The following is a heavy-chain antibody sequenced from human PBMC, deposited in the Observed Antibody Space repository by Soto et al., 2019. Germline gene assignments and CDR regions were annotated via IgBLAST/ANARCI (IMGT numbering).Heavy chain of an antibody. CDR1: GGSISRYY. V-gene: IGHV4-59*08. J-gene: IGHJ6*03. CDR3: ARTVTNAYYYYMDV. Sequence: SETLSLTCTVSGGSISRYYWIWIRQPPGKGLEWIGYIYSSGSTNYNPSLKSRVTISVHTSENQFSLKLSSVTAADTAVYYCARTVTNAYYYYMDVWGKGTTVTVSS. D-gene: IGHD4-4*01. CDR2: IYSSGST.